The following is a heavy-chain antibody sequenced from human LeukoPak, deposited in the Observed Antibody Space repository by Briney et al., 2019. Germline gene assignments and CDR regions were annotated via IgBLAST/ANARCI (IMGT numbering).Heavy chain of an antibody. CDR3: ARDVYGSGSYPDY. V-gene: IGHV1-69*04. CDR2: IIPILGIA. CDR1: GGTFSSYA. J-gene: IGHJ4*02. Sequence: SVKVSCKASGGTFSSYAISWVRQAPGQGLEWMGRIIPILGIANYAQKFQGRVTITADKSTSTAYMELSSLRSEDTAVYYCARDVYGSGSYPDYWGQGTLVTVSS. D-gene: IGHD3-10*01.